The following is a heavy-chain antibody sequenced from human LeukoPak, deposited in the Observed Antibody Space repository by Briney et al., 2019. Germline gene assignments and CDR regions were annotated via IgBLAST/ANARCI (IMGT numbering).Heavy chain of an antibody. V-gene: IGHV3-21*01. D-gene: IGHD3-22*01. CDR2: ISSSSSYI. CDR3: VRGITMIAVVISPFDY. Sequence: PGGSLRLSCAASGFTFSSYSMNWVRQAPGKGLEWVSSISSSSSYIYYADSVKGRFTISRDNAKNSLYLQMNSLRAEDTAVYYCVRGITMIAVVISPFDYWGQGTLVTVSS. CDR1: GFTFSSYS. J-gene: IGHJ4*02.